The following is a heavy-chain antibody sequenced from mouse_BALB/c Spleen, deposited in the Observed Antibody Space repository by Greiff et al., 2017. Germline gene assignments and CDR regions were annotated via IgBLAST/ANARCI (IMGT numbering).Heavy chain of an antibody. V-gene: IGHV5-17*02. J-gene: IGHJ3*01. CDR2: ISSGSSTI. CDR1: GFTFSSFG. Sequence: EVQLVESGGGLVQPGGSRKLSCAASGFTFSSFGMHWVRQAPEKGLEWVAYISSGSSTIYYADTVKGRFTISRDNPKNTLFLQMTSLRSEDTAMYYCASHYGYFAYWGQGTLVTVSA. D-gene: IGHD1-2*01. CDR3: ASHYGYFAY.